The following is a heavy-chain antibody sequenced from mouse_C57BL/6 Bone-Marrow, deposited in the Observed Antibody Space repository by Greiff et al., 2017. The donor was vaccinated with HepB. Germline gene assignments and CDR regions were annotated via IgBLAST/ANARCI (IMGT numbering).Heavy chain of an antibody. CDR3: ARDLLWLRRTDYYAMDY. Sequence: EVQGVESGGGLVKPGGSLKLSCAASGFTFSSYAMSWVRQTPEKRLEWVATISDGGSYTYYPDNVKGRFTISRDNAKNNLYLQMSHLKSEDTAMYYCARDLLWLRRTDYYAMDYWGQGTSVTVSS. CDR1: GFTFSSYA. J-gene: IGHJ4*01. D-gene: IGHD2-9*01. V-gene: IGHV5-4*01. CDR2: ISDGGSYT.